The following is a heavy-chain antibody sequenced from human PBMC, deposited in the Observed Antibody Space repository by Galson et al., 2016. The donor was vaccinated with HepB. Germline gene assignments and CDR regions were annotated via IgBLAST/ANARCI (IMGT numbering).Heavy chain of an antibody. CDR3: ARGDYGDYRGVYFFDY. D-gene: IGHD4-17*01. V-gene: IGHV3-21*01. CDR2: ISSSSSSI. CDR1: GFTFSSYS. J-gene: IGHJ4*02. Sequence: SLRLSCAASGFTFSSYSMDWVRQAPGKGLEWVSSISSSSSSIYYADSLKGRFAISRDNAKTSLYLQMSSLRAEDTAVYYCARGDYGDYRGVYFFDYWGQGTLVTVSS.